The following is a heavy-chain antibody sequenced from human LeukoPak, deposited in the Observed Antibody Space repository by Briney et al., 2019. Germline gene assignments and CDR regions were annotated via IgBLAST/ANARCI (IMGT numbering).Heavy chain of an antibody. J-gene: IGHJ4*02. D-gene: IGHD1-14*01. CDR2: INAYNGNT. V-gene: IGHV1-18*01. CDR1: GYSFTSYG. Sequence: GASVKVSCKASGYSFTSYGISWVRQAPGQGLEWMGWINAYNGNTNYAQKFQGRVTLTTDTSTSTAYMELWSLRSDDTAVYYCARSDGTRRSHFDYWGQGTLVTVSS. CDR3: ARSDGTRRSHFDY.